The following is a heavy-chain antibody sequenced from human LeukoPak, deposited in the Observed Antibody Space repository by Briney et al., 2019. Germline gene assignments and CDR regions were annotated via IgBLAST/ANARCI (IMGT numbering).Heavy chain of an antibody. CDR2: ISSHGTYI. D-gene: IGHD3-22*01. CDR1: GFTFTSHT. Sequence: PGGSLRLSCAASGFTFTSHTINWLRQAPGKGLEWVSSISSHGTYIYYADSVKGRFTISRDNTKNSLYLQMNSLRADDTALYFCARGVGGHFDSSASYSLDHWGQGTLVAVSS. CDR3: ARGVGGHFDSSASYSLDH. J-gene: IGHJ5*02. V-gene: IGHV3-21*01.